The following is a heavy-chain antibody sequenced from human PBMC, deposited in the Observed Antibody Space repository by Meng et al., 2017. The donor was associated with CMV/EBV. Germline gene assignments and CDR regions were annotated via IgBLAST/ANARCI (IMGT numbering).Heavy chain of an antibody. D-gene: IGHD1-26*01. CDR3: AKSPGSY. Sequence: SVGISCGASGFSFSRYGIQWVHRAAGKGLECVEVISADGSNSCYADSMKSRFTISRDNSKNTLYLQMNGLRGEDTAVYYCAKSPGSYWGQGTLVTVSS. CDR2: ISADGSNS. CDR1: GFSFSRYG. V-gene: IGHV3-30*18. J-gene: IGHJ4*02.